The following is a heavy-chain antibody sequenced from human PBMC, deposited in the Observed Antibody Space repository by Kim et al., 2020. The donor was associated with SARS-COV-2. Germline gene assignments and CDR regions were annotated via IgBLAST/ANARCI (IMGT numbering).Heavy chain of an antibody. CDR1: GYTFTSYY. Sequence: ASVKVSCKASGYTFTSYYMHWVRQAPGQGLEWMGIINPSGGSTSYAQKFQGRVTMTRDTSTSTVYMELSSLRSEDTAVYYCARDQFGYFDWGYFDYWGQGTLVTVSS. J-gene: IGHJ4*02. CDR3: ARDQFGYFDWGYFDY. V-gene: IGHV1-46*01. D-gene: IGHD3-9*01. CDR2: INPSGGST.